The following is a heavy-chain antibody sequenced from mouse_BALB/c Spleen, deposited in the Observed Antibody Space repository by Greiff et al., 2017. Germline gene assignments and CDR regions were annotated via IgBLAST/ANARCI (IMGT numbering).Heavy chain of an antibody. V-gene: IGHV5-12-1*01. CDR3: ARHAIPTALYYFDY. J-gene: IGHJ2*01. CDR1: GFAFSSYD. D-gene: IGHD1-2*01. CDR2: ISSGGGST. Sequence: EVKLVESGGGLVKPGGSLKLSCAASGFAFSSYDMSWVRQTPEKRLEWVAYISSGGGSTYYPDTVKGRFTISRDNAKNTLYLQMSSLKSEDTAMYYCARHAIPTALYYFDYWGQGTTLTVSS.